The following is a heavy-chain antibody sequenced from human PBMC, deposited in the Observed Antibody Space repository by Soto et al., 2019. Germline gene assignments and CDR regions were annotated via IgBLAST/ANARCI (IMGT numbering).Heavy chain of an antibody. CDR1: GGSISSYY. CDR2: IYYSGST. D-gene: IGHD3-10*01. CDR3: ARLAMVRGVDYYYYGMDV. V-gene: IGHV4-59*01. Sequence: SETLSLTCTVSGGSISSYYWSWIRQPPGKGLEWIGYIYYSGSTHYNPSLKSRVTISVDTSKNQFSLKLSSVTAADTAVYYCARLAMVRGVDYYYYGMDVWGQGTTVTVSS. J-gene: IGHJ6*02.